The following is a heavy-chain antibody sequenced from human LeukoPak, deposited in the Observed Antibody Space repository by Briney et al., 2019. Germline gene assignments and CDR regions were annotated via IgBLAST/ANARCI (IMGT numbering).Heavy chain of an antibody. CDR2: ISSYNGNT. J-gene: IGHJ5*02. CDR3: ARIRGDYDFAWGRYRPLPTNWFDP. CDR1: GYTFTSYG. D-gene: IGHD3-16*02. Sequence: ASVKVSCKTSGYTFTSYGISWVRQAPGQGLEWMGWISSYNGNTNYAQRFQSRVTMTTDSSTSTAYMELRSLRSDDTAVYYCARIRGDYDFAWGRYRPLPTNWFDPWGQGTLLTVSS. V-gene: IGHV1-18*01.